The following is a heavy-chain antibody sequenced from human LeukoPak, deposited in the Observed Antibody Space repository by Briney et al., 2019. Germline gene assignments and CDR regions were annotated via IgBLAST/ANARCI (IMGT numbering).Heavy chain of an antibody. CDR1: GGSFSGYY. CDR3: AREPSPNCSGGSCYSGWFDP. CDR2: INHSGST. D-gene: IGHD2-15*01. Sequence: PSETLSLTCAVYGGSFSGYYWSWIRQPPGKGLEWIGEINHSGSTNYNPSLKSRVTISVDTSKNQSSLKLSSVTAADTAVYYCAREPSPNCSGGSCYSGWFDPWGQGTLVTVSS. V-gene: IGHV4-34*01. J-gene: IGHJ5*02.